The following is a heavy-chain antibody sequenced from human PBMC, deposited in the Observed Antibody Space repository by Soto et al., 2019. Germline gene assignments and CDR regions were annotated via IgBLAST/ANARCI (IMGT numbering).Heavy chain of an antibody. V-gene: IGHV4-34*01. Sequence: SETLSLTCAVYGGSFSGYYWSWIRQPPGKGLEWIGEINHSGSTNYNPSLKSRVTISVDTSKNQFSLKLSSVTAADTAVYYCARNNERLLDYWGQGPLVTVSS. CDR2: INHSGST. D-gene: IGHD1-1*01. CDR1: GGSFSGYY. CDR3: ARNNERLLDY. J-gene: IGHJ4*02.